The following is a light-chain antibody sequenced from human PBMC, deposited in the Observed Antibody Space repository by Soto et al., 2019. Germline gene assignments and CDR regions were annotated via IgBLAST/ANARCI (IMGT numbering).Light chain of an antibody. Sequence: QSVLTQPASNSGSPVESSAMSCTGTRSDFGAYNYVSWYQQHPGKAPKLIISGGTNRPSGVCDRFSGSKSGNTASLTISGLHAEDEAHYYCSSVTSRLNLDFGPGIK. J-gene: IGLJ1*01. V-gene: IGLV2-14*01. CDR2: GGT. CDR1: RSDFGAYNY. CDR3: SSVTSRLNLD.